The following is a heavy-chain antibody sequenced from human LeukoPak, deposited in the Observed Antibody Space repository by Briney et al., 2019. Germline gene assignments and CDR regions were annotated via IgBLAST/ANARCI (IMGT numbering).Heavy chain of an antibody. V-gene: IGHV3-30-3*01. CDR1: GFTFSSYA. CDR3: ARSLDY. Sequence: GGSLRLSCAASGFTFSSYAMDWIRQAPGKGLEWVAVISYDGSKKYYADSVRGRFTISRDNSKNTVYLQMNSLRGDDTAVYYCARSLDYWGQGTPVTVSS. J-gene: IGHJ4*02. CDR2: ISYDGSKK.